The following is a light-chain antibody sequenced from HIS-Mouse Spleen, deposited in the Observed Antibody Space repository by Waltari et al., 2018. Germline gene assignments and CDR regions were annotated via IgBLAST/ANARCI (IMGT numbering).Light chain of an antibody. CDR1: TGAVTRGYY. CDR3: LLYYGGAWV. CDR2: STS. J-gene: IGLJ3*02. V-gene: IGLV7-43*01. Sequence: QTVVTQEPSLTVSPGGTVTLTCASSTGAVTRGYYPNWFQQKPGQAPRAPIYSTSNKHSWTPARFSGSLLGGKAALTLSGVQPEDEAEYYCLLYYGGAWVFGGGTKLTVL.